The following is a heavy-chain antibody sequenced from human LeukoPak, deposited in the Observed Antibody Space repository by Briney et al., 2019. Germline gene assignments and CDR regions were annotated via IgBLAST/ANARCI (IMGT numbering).Heavy chain of an antibody. CDR3: AKFFGSYAFDI. Sequence: GGSLRLSCAASGFTFSSYWMSWLRQAPGKGLECVATIKEDGSEKYYVDSVKGRFTISRDNAKNSLSLQMNSLRVEDTAVYFCAKFFGSYAFDIWGQGTMVTVSS. D-gene: IGHD6-13*01. V-gene: IGHV3-7*01. J-gene: IGHJ3*02. CDR2: IKEDGSEK. CDR1: GFTFSSYW.